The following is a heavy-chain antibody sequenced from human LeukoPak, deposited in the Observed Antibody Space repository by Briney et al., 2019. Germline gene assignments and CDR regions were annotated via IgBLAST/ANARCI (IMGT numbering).Heavy chain of an antibody. CDR3: ARAPRYTNSWYYFDY. Sequence: TLSLTCTVSGGSISSDDYYWSCIRQRPGKGLEWIGYIYYTGTTYFNPSLKSRITISLNMSKNQFSLKLTSMSAADTAVYDCARAPRYTNSWYYFDYWGQGTQVTVSS. V-gene: IGHV4-31*03. CDR2: IYYTGTT. CDR1: GGSISSDDYY. J-gene: IGHJ4*02. D-gene: IGHD6-13*01.